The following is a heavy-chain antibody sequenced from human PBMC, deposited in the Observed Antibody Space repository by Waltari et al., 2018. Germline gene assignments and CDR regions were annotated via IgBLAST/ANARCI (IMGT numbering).Heavy chain of an antibody. CDR3: ARDRPTPWSPGDNFDS. CDR2: IDEDGAII. Sequence: EVQLVESGGGVVQPGGSLRLSCAASGFTLSAYWMHGVRHVPGKGLAWVARIDEDGAIITYADFVRGRFTISRDNAKNTVQLVMESLRVEDTAVYYCARDRPTPWSPGDNFDSWGQGALVTVSS. D-gene: IGHD2-21*01. CDR1: GFTLSAYW. J-gene: IGHJ4*02. V-gene: IGHV3-74*03.